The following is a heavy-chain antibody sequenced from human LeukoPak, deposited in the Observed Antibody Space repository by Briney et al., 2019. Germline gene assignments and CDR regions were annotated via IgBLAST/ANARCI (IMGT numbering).Heavy chain of an antibody. J-gene: IGHJ4*02. D-gene: IGHD6-13*01. CDR3: ARYSSSWSNYYFDY. CDR2: IYYSGST. CDR1: GGSISSYY. V-gene: IGHV4-59*08. Sequence: SETLSLTCTVSGGSISSYYWSWIRQPPGKGLEWIGYIYYSGSTNYNPSLKSRVSISVDTSKNQFSLKLSSVTAADTAVYYCARYSSSWSNYYFDYWGQGTLVTVSS.